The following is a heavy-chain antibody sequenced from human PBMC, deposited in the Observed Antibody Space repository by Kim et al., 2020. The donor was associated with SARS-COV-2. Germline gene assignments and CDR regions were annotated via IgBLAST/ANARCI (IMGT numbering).Heavy chain of an antibody. CDR2: IYYSGST. J-gene: IGHJ6*02. CDR1: GGSISSGGYY. V-gene: IGHV4-31*03. D-gene: IGHD3-3*01. Sequence: SETLSLTCTVSGGSISSGGYYWSWIRQHPGKGLEWIGYIYYSGSTYYNPSLKSRVTISVDTSKNQFSLKLSSVTAADTAVYYCARDRYYDFWSGYPFRYYGMDVWGQGTTVTVSS. CDR3: ARDRYYDFWSGYPFRYYGMDV.